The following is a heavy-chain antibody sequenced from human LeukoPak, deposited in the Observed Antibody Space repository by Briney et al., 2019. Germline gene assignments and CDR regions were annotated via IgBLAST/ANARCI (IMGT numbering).Heavy chain of an antibody. J-gene: IGHJ4*02. CDR2: MNSDGSAT. CDR3: AIGPNSFDS. Sequence: PGGSLRLSCAASGFSFSNYWMHWVRQAPGKGLVWVTRMNSDGSATYYADSVQGRFTISRDNAKNTLYLQMSSLRAEDTAMYFCAIGPNSFDSWGQGTLVTVSS. V-gene: IGHV3-74*01. CDR1: GFSFSNYW.